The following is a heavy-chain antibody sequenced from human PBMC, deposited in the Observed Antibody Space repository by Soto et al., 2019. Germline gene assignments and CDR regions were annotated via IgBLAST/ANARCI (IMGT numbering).Heavy chain of an antibody. CDR1: GGSISSGGYY. V-gene: IGHV4-31*03. D-gene: IGHD4-17*01. Sequence: NPSLTCTVSGGSISSGGYYWSWIRQHPGKGLEWIGYIYYSGSTYYNPSLKSRVTISVDTSKNQFSLKLSSVTAADTAVYYCSRQDYGGKSCYCGQGTLVIVSA. J-gene: IGHJ4*02. CDR2: IYYSGST. CDR3: SRQDYGGKSCY.